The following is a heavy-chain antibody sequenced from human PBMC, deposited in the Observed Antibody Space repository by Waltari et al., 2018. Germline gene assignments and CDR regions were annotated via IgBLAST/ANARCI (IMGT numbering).Heavy chain of an antibody. CDR3: SVSLND. CDR1: GFTFSNYW. CDR2: IKEDGSKS. J-gene: IGHJ4*02. Sequence: EVYLVESGGNLVQPGGSLRLSCAASGFTFSNYWMDWVRQAPGKGLELVANIKEDGSKSHYVDSVKGRFTISRDNAQNLLSLQMDSLRAEDTAVYYCSVSLNDWGQGTLVTVSS. V-gene: IGHV3-7*01.